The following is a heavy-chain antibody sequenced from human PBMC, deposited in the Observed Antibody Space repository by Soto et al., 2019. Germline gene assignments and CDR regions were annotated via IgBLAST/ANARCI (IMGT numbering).Heavy chain of an antibody. Sequence: ESGPTLVKPTQTLTLTCTFSGFSLSTSGVGVGWIRQPPGKALEWLALIYWDDDKRYSPSLKTRLTITKDTSKNQVALTMSNMDPVNTATYYSAHTHLQDYAYYSSMPVRSSGTTVAVSS. CDR2: IYWDDDK. J-gene: IGHJ6*02. V-gene: IGHV2-5*02. D-gene: IGHD3-3*02. CDR3: AHTHLQDYAYYSSMPV. CDR1: GFSLSTSGVG.